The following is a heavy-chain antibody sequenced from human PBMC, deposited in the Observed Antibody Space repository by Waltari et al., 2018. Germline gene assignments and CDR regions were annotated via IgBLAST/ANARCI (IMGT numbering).Heavy chain of an antibody. CDR2: INPSGGST. D-gene: IGHD4-17*01. J-gene: IGHJ5*02. CDR3: ARDWYRTTVTTWSGGDWFDP. Sequence: QVQLVQSGAEVKKPGASVKVSCKASGYTFTSYYMHWVRQAPGQGLEWMGIINPSGGSTSYAQKCQGRVTMTRDTSTSTVYMELSSLRSEDTAVYYCARDWYRTTVTTWSGGDWFDPWGQGTLVTVSS. CDR1: GYTFTSYY. V-gene: IGHV1-46*01.